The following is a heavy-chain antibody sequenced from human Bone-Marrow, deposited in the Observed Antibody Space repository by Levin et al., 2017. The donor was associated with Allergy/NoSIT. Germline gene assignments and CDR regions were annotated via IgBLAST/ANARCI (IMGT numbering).Heavy chain of an antibody. D-gene: IGHD5-12*01. J-gene: IGHJ4*02. Sequence: GGSLRLSCAGSGVTFSSFWMTWVRQAPGKGLEWVASIKEDGSEGYYLDSVKGRFTISRDNGYNSMYLQMNDLRDEDTALYYCTILRGANYWGQGTLVTVSS. CDR1: GVTFSSFW. CDR2: IKEDGSEG. CDR3: TILRGANY. V-gene: IGHV3-7*01.